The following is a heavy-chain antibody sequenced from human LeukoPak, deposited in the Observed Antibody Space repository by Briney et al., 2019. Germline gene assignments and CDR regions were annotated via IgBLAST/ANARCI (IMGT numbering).Heavy chain of an antibody. CDR2: ISYDGSNK. CDR3: AKVRVTTVTPGYFDY. CDR1: GFTFSSYA. D-gene: IGHD4-17*01. V-gene: IGHV3-30*04. Sequence: GGSLRLSCAASGFTFSSYAMHWVRQAPGKGLEWVAVISYDGSNKYYADSVKGRFTISRDNSKNTLYLQMNSLRAEDTAVYYCAKVRVTTVTPGYFDYWGQGTLVTVSS. J-gene: IGHJ4*02.